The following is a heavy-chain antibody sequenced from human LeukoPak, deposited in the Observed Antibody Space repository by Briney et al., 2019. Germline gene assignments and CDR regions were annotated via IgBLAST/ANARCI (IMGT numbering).Heavy chain of an antibody. CDR2: ISYDGSNK. CDR1: GFTFRSYA. Sequence: PGGSLRLSCAASGFTFRSYAMHWVRQAPGKGLEWVAVISYDGSNKYYADSVKGRFTISRDNAKNSLYLQMNSLRAEDTALYYCARDFDAWGQGTLVTVSS. V-gene: IGHV3-30*04. J-gene: IGHJ5*02. CDR3: ARDFDA. D-gene: IGHD3-9*01.